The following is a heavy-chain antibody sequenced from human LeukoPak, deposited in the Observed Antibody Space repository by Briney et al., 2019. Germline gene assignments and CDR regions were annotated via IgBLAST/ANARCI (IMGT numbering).Heavy chain of an antibody. J-gene: IGHJ6*02. CDR2: IYTSGST. V-gene: IGHV4-61*02. D-gene: IGHD2-2*01. Sequence: PSETLSLTCAVSGGSISSGGYYWSWIRQPAGKGLEWIGRIYTSGSTNYNPSLKSRVTMSVDTSKNQFSLKLSSVTAADTAVYYCAREACSSTSCQIFHYYYYYYGMDVWGQGTTVTVSS. CDR3: AREACSSTSCQIFHYYYYYYGMDV. CDR1: GGSISSGGYY.